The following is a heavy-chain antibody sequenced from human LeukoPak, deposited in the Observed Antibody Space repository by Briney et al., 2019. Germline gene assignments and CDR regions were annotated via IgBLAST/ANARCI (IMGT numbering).Heavy chain of an antibody. J-gene: IGHJ3*01. Sequence: GGSLGLSCAVSGFTFSGFWMSWSRQAPGKGLEWVASINSDGSEGYYADVVKGRFTISRDNAKNSLYLQINSLRAEDTAVYYCARPQYTSSSSVWGKGPMVTAPS. CDR3: ARPQYTSSSSV. CDR2: INSDGSEG. D-gene: IGHD6-6*01. CDR1: GFTFSGFW. V-gene: IGHV3-7*03.